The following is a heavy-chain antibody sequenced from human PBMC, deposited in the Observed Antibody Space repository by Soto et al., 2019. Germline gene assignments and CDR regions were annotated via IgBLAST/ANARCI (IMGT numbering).Heavy chain of an antibody. Sequence: EVQVLESGGGLVQPRGSLRLSCAASGFNFNTYAMSWVRQAPGKGLEWVSGISGGGGSIHYVDSVKGRFTISRDNSKNTLYLQMCSMRGEDTAVYYCAKGKSSNYVSHAFDVWGQGTMVTVSS. CDR1: GFNFNTYA. J-gene: IGHJ3*01. CDR3: AKGKSSNYVSHAFDV. V-gene: IGHV3-23*01. D-gene: IGHD3-10*02. CDR2: ISGGGGSI.